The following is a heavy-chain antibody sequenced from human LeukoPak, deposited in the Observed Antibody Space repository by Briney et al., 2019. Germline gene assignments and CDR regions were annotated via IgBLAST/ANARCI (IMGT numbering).Heavy chain of an antibody. V-gene: IGHV3-23*01. Sequence: GGSLRLSCAASGFTFSSYAMSWVRQAPGKGLEWVSAISGSGGSTYYADSVKGRFTISRDNSKNTLYLQMNSLRAEDTAVYYCAFNSKAEYFQHWGQGTLVTVSS. J-gene: IGHJ1*01. CDR2: ISGSGGST. CDR1: GFTFSSYA. D-gene: IGHD1-1*01. CDR3: AFNSKAEYFQH.